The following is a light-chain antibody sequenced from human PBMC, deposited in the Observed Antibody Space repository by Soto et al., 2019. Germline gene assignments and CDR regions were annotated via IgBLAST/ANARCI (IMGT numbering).Light chain of an antibody. J-gene: IGLJ2*01. CDR1: SSDVGCYNS. V-gene: IGLV2-14*01. CDR2: EVS. CDR3: SSDTSSPLSVV. Sequence: QSALTQPASVSGSPGQSITISCTGTSSDVGCYNSVSWYQPRPGKAPKLMIYEVSNRPSGVSNRFSGSKSGNTASLTISGPQVEDEADYDYSSDTSSPLSVVFGGGTKLTVL.